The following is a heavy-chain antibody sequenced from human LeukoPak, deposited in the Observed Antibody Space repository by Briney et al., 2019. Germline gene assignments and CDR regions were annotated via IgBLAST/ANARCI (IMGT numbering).Heavy chain of an antibody. CDR1: GYFISSGYN. J-gene: IGHJ6*03. CDR2: TDHSGRI. CDR3: ARSVEGYCRGGSCYYYSYYMDV. Sequence: SETLSLTCTVPGYFISSGYNWGWIRQAPGKGLEWIGNTDHSGRIYYNPSLKSRVTISVDTSKNQFSLKLSSVTAADTAVYYCARSVEGYCRGGSCYYYSYYMDVWGKGTTVTVSS. V-gene: IGHV4-38-2*02. D-gene: IGHD2-15*01.